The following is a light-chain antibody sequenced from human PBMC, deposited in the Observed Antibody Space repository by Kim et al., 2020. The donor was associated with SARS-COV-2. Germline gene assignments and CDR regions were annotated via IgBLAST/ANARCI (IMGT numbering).Light chain of an antibody. CDR2: GAS. Sequence: EIVMTQSPATLSVSPGERATLSCRASQSVSSNLAWYQHKPGQAPRLLIYGASTRATGIPARFSGSGSGTEFTLTISSLQSEDFAVYYCQQYNNWPPRSTFGPGTKVDIK. V-gene: IGKV3-15*01. CDR3: QQYNNWPPRST. CDR1: QSVSSN. J-gene: IGKJ3*01.